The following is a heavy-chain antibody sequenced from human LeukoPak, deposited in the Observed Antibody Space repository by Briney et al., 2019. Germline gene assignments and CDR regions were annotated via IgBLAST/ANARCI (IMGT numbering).Heavy chain of an antibody. J-gene: IGHJ4*02. CDR2: IYYSGST. CDR1: GGSISSSSYY. Sequence: PSETLSLTCTVSGGSISSSSYYWGWIRQPPGQGLEWIGSIYYSGSTYYNPSLKSRVTISVDTSKNQFSLKLSSVTAADTAVYYCAGGGQTYYYGVVDYWGQGTLVTVSS. CDR3: AGGGQTYYYGVVDY. V-gene: IGHV4-39*01. D-gene: IGHD3-10*01.